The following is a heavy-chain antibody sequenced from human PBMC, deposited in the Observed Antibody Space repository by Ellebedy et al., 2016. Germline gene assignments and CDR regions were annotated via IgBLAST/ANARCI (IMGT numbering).Heavy chain of an antibody. CDR1: GFTFSSYI. Sequence: GESLKISXAASGFTFSSYIMNWVRQAPGKGLEWVASISSSSSYIYYADSLKGRFIISRDNARNSLFLQMTSLRAEDTAVYYCARGGVVVRGRLEIGYHHYGMDVWGQGTTVTVSS. CDR2: ISSSSSYI. CDR3: ARGGVVVRGRLEIGYHHYGMDV. J-gene: IGHJ6*02. D-gene: IGHD2-15*01. V-gene: IGHV3-21*01.